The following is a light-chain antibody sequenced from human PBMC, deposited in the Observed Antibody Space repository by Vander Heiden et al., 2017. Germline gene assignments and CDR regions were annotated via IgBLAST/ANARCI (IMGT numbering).Light chain of an antibody. V-gene: IGLV2-8*01. J-gene: IGLJ2*01. CDR2: EVN. Sequence: QSALTQPPSASGSPGQSVTISCTGTSSDIGGYNYVSWYQQHPGKAPKLMIYEVNKRPSGVPDRFSGSTSGNTASLTVSGLQAEDEADYYCSSYAGGNNLVFGGGTKLTVL. CDR1: SSDIGGYNY. CDR3: SSYAGGNNLV.